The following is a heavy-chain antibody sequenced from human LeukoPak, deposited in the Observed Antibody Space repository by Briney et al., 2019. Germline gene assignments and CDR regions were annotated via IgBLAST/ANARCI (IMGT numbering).Heavy chain of an antibody. V-gene: IGHV4-59*12. J-gene: IGHJ4*02. CDR1: GGSISSYY. D-gene: IGHD1-26*01. Sequence: SETLSLTCTVSGGSISSYYWSWIRQPPGKGPEWIGTIYYSGSTYYNVSLKSRVTISVDTSKKQFSLNLNSVTAADTAVYYCARLRSPGDFDYWGQGTLVTVSS. CDR3: ARLRSPGDFDY. CDR2: IYYSGST.